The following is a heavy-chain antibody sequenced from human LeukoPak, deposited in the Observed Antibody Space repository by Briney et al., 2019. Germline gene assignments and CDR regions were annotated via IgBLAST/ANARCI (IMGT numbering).Heavy chain of an antibody. Sequence: GGSLRLSCAASGFTFSDYYMSWIRQAPGKGLEWVSSISSSSSYIYYADSVKGRFTISRDNAKNSLYLQMNSLRAEDTAVYYCASTVLRFLERAFDIWGQGTMVTVSS. CDR3: ASTVLRFLERAFDI. D-gene: IGHD3-3*01. CDR1: GFTFSDYY. V-gene: IGHV3-11*06. CDR2: ISSSSSYI. J-gene: IGHJ3*02.